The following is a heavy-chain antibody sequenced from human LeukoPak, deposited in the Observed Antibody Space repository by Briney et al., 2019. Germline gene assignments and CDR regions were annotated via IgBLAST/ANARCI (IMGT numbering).Heavy chain of an antibody. J-gene: IGHJ4*02. V-gene: IGHV4-34*01. CDR3: ARGVTIFGVVIDY. CDR2: INHSGST. Sequence: SETLSLTCALYRGSFTGYYWSRIRQPPGKGREWIGEINHSGSTNYNPSLKSRVTISVDTSKNQFSLKLSSVTAADTAVYYCARGVTIFGVVIDYWGQGTLVTVSS. D-gene: IGHD3-3*01. CDR1: RGSFTGYY.